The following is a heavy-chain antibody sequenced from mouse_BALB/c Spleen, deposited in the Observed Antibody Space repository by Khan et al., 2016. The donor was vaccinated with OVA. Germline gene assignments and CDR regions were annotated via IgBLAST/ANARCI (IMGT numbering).Heavy chain of an antibody. CDR2: ISNGGSYT. CDR1: GFTFSSYV. Sequence: EVELVESGGDLVKPGGSLKLSCEASGFTFSSYVMSWVRQTPDKRLEWVATISNGGSYTYYPDSVKGRLTISRDNAKNTLYLQMSSLKSEDTAMYYCARHRFTSAAAWFAYWGQGTLVTVSA. V-gene: IGHV5-6*01. CDR3: ARHRFTSAAAWFAY. D-gene: IGHD1-2*01. J-gene: IGHJ3*01.